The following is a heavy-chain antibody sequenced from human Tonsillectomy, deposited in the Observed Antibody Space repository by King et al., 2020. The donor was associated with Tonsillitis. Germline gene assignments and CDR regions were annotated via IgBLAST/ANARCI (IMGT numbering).Heavy chain of an antibody. CDR3: AKDGIALSDWYFDL. D-gene: IGHD3-16*02. CDR1: GFTFSNYG. CDR2: TAYDASYE. V-gene: IGHV3-30*18. J-gene: IGHJ2*01. Sequence: VQLVESGGGVVQPGRSLRLSCAASGFTFSNYGMHWVRQAPGKGLEWVALTAYDASYENYADSVKGRFAISRDNSKNTVYLEMNSLRVEDTSVYYCAKDGIALSDWYFDLWGRGTLVTVSS.